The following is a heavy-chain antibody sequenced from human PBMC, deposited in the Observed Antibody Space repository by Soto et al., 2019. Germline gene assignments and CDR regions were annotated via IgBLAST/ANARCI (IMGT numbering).Heavy chain of an antibody. J-gene: IGHJ5*02. CDR3: ARDHRYCSSTSCYTGPNWFDP. CDR2: INPNSGGT. CDR1: GYTFTGYY. D-gene: IGHD2-2*02. Sequence: GASVKVSCKASGYTFTGYYMHWVRQAPGQGLEWMGWINPNSGGTNYAQKLQGRVTMTRDTSISTAYMELSRLRSDDTAVYYCARDHRYCSSTSCYTGPNWFDPWGQGTLVTVSS. V-gene: IGHV1-2*02.